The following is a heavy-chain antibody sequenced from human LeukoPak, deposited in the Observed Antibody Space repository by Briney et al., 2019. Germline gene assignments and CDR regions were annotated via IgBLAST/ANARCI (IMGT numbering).Heavy chain of an antibody. D-gene: IGHD3-16*01. CDR1: GDSVSSNSAA. V-gene: IGHV6-1*01. J-gene: IGHJ4*02. Sequence: SQTLSLTCAISGDSVSSNSAAWNWIRQSPSRGLECLGRTYYRSKWYNDYAGSVKSRITINSDTSKNQFSRQLNSARPEPTAAYHCAGGGRSLGYWGQGTLVTVSS. CDR2: TYYRSKWYN. CDR3: AGGGRSLGY.